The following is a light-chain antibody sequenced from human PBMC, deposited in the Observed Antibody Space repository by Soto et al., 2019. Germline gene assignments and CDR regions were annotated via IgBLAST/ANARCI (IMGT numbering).Light chain of an antibody. CDR2: EVN. CDR1: NSDVGSYNL. CDR3: CSYAGYITFVV. Sequence: QSVLTQPASVSGSPGQSITISCTGSNSDVGSYNLVSWYQQHPGKAPKVIIFEVNKRPSGVSNRFSGSKSGYTASLTISGLQAEDEADYYCCSYAGYITFVVFGGGTKVTVL. V-gene: IGLV2-23*02. J-gene: IGLJ2*01.